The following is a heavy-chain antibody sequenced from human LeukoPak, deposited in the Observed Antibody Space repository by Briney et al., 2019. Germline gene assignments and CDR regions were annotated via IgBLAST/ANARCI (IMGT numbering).Heavy chain of an antibody. V-gene: IGHV3-21*01. CDR2: ISSSGNYI. D-gene: IGHD3-16*01. J-gene: IGHJ4*02. CDR1: GFTFSSYS. Sequence: GGSLRLSCAASGFTFSSYSMNWVRQAPGEGLEWVSSISSSGNYIYYADSLKGRFTISRDNAKNSLYLQMNSLRAEDTAIYYCARDRLGPSVYFDYWGQGTLVTVSS. CDR3: ARDRLGPSVYFDY.